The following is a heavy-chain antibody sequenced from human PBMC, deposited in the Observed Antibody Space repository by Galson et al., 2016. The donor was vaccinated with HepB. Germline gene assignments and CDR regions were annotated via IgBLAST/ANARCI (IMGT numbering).Heavy chain of an antibody. Sequence: SLRLSCAASGFGFSDFAMHWVRQAPGKGLEWLALVSYAGKNEVYRDSVKGRFSISRDNPTNTLYLQLSSLRAEDTAIYYCARGTREFDFWGQGTLVTVSS. D-gene: IGHD5-24*01. J-gene: IGHJ4*02. CDR2: VSYAGKNE. CDR3: ARGTREFDF. V-gene: IGHV3-33*01. CDR1: GFGFSDFA.